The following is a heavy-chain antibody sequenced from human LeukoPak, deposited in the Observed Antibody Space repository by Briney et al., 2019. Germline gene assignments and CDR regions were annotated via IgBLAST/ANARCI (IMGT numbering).Heavy chain of an antibody. D-gene: IGHD3-3*01. Sequence: GGSLRLSCAASGFTFTSYAMSWVRQAPGKGLEWVSAISGSFSTYYADSVKGRFTISRDNSKNTLFLQMNGLRAEDTAIYYCAKIPQAAIFTVPNFDYWGQGTLVTVSS. CDR3: AKIPQAAIFTVPNFDY. CDR2: ISGSFST. CDR1: GFTFTSYA. J-gene: IGHJ4*02. V-gene: IGHV3-23*01.